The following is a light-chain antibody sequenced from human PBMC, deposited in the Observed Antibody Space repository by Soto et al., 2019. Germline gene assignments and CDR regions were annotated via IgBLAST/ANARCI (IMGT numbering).Light chain of an antibody. Sequence: DIHLTQSPSFLSASFGDRVTITCRASQGINTYLAWYQQKPGKAPKSLIYGASTLQTGVPSRFSGSGSGTEFTLTISSLQPEDFATYYCQELNSYPRTFGQGTKVDIK. J-gene: IGKJ1*01. CDR3: QELNSYPRT. CDR1: QGINTY. V-gene: IGKV1-9*01. CDR2: GAS.